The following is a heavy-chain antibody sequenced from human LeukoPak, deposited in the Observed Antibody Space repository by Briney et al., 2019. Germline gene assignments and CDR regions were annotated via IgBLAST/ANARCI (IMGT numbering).Heavy chain of an antibody. CDR2: INTDGSST. J-gene: IGHJ4*02. CDR3: ARGRQVDRYYFDY. D-gene: IGHD3/OR15-3a*01. CDR1: GFTFSSYW. V-gene: IGHV3-74*01. Sequence: GGSLRLSCAPSGFTFSSYWMHGVRQAPGKGLVWVSRINTDGSSTSYADSVKGRFTISRDNAKNTLYLQMNSLRAEDTAVYYCARGRQVDRYYFDYWRQGTLVTVSS.